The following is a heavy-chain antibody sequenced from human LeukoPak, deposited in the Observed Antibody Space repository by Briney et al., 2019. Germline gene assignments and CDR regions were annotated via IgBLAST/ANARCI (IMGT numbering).Heavy chain of an antibody. Sequence: SETLSLTCTVSGGSISSYYWSWIRQPPGKGLEWIGYIYYTGSTNYNPYLKSRVTISVDTSKNQVSLKLTSVTAADTAVYYCARYGSGSYRQFDYWGQGTLVTVSS. CDR1: GGSISSYY. CDR2: IYYTGST. J-gene: IGHJ4*02. V-gene: IGHV4-59*01. D-gene: IGHD3-10*01. CDR3: ARYGSGSYRQFDY.